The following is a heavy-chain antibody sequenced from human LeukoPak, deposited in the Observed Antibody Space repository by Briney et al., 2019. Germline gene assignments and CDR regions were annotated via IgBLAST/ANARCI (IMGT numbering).Heavy chain of an antibody. CDR3: AKDGGYDLYYFDY. CDR2: ISGSGGST. D-gene: IGHD1-20*01. V-gene: IGHV3-23*01. Sequence: GGSLRLSSAASGFTFSSYDMSWVHQAPGKGLEWVSAISGSGGSTYYADSVKGRFTISRDNSKNTLYLQMNSLRAEDTAIYYCAKDGGYDLYYFDYWGQGTLVTVSS. CDR1: GFTFSSYD. J-gene: IGHJ4*02.